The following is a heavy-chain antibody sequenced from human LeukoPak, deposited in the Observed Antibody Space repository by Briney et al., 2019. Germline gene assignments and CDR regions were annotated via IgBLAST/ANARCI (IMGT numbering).Heavy chain of an antibody. Sequence: GGSLRLSCAAPGFTFSSYGMHWVRQAPGKGLEWVAVISYDGSNKYYADSVKGRFTISRDNSKNTLYLQMNSLRAEDTAVYYCAKAGIAVAGLFDYWGQGTLVTVSS. CDR3: AKAGIAVAGLFDY. CDR2: ISYDGSNK. CDR1: GFTFSSYG. D-gene: IGHD6-19*01. J-gene: IGHJ4*02. V-gene: IGHV3-30*18.